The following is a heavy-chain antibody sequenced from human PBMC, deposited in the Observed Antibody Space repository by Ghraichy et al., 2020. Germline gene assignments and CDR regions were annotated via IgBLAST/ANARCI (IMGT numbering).Heavy chain of an antibody. Sequence: SETLSLTCTVSGGSISSSSYYWGWIRQPPGKGLEWIGSIYYSGSTYYNPSLKSRVTISVDTSKNQFSLKLSSVTAADTAVYYCARTEQQQDYEYYFDYWGQGTLVTVSS. CDR2: IYYSGST. CDR1: GGSISSSSYY. J-gene: IGHJ4*02. V-gene: IGHV4-39*01. CDR3: ARTEQQQDYEYYFDY. D-gene: IGHD6-13*01.